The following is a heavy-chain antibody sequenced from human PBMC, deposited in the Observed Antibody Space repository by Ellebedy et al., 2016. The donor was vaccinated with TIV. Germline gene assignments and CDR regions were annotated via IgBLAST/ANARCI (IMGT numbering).Heavy chain of an antibody. J-gene: IGHJ4*02. CDR1: GFTFDDYA. CDR3: AKDVYYYDSSGYLFDY. Sequence: PGGSLRPSCAASGFTFDDYAMHWVRQAPGQGLEWVSLISGDGGSTYYADSVKGRFTISRDNSKNSLYLQMNSLRTEDTALYYCAKDVYYYDSSGYLFDYWGQGTLVTVSS. CDR2: ISGDGGST. V-gene: IGHV3-43*02. D-gene: IGHD3-22*01.